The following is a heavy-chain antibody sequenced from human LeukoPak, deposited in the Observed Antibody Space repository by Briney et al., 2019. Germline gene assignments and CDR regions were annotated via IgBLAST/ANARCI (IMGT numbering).Heavy chain of an antibody. V-gene: IGHV1-69*06. Sequence: SVKVSCKASGGTFSSYAISWVRQAPGQGLEWMGGIIPIFGTANYAQKFQGRVTITADKSTSTAYMELSSLRSEDTAVYYCARAPPVATTPFSYFDYWGQGTLVTVSS. D-gene: IGHD5-12*01. J-gene: IGHJ4*02. CDR2: IIPIFGTA. CDR1: GGTFSSYA. CDR3: ARAPPVATTPFSYFDY.